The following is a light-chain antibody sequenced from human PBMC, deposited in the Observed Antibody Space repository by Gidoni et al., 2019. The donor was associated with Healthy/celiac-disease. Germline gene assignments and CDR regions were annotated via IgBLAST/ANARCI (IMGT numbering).Light chain of an antibody. J-gene: IGLJ3*02. CDR2: EGS. CDR3: CSYAGSHVM. V-gene: IGLV2-23*01. Sequence: QSALTQPASVSGSPGQSITISCTGTSSDVGSHNLVSWYQRHPGKAPKLMIYEGSKRPSGVSNRFSGSKSGNTASLTISGLQAEDEADYYCCSYAGSHVMFGGGTKVTVL. CDR1: SSDVGSHNL.